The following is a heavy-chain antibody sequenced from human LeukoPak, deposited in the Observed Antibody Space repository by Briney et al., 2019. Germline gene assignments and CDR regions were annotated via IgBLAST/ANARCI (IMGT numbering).Heavy chain of an antibody. J-gene: IGHJ4*02. V-gene: IGHV4-39*01. CDR1: GVSISSSSYY. D-gene: IGHD3-10*01. CDR3: ASYYGSGSERNFDY. CDR2: IYYSGST. Sequence: MPSETLSLTCTVSGVSISSSSYYWGGIRQPPEKGLEWIGSIYYSGSTYYNPSLKTRVPISVDTSKNQFSLKLSSVTAADTAVYYCASYYGSGSERNFDYWGQGTLVTVSS.